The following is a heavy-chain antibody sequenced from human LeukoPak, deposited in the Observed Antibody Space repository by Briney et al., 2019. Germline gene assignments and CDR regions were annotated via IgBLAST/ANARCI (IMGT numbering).Heavy chain of an antibody. CDR1: GFTFSSYW. D-gene: IGHD6-19*01. V-gene: IGHV3-7*05. CDR2: IKDDGSDK. Sequence: GGSLRLSCAASGFTFSSYWMSWVRQAPGKGLEWVANIKDDGSDKYYVDSVKGRFTISRDNAKNSLYLQMNSLRAEDTAVYYCAGELTRGISSGWLYWGQGALVTVSS. J-gene: IGHJ4*02. CDR3: AGELTRGISSGWLY.